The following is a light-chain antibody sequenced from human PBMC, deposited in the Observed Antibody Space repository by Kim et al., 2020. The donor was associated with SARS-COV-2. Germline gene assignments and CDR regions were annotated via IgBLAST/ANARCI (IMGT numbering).Light chain of an antibody. Sequence: PASVSCRSSQSLTYSYGDDYLDWFQQRPGQSPQRVIYVVSNRESGVPDRFSGSGSRTDFTLKISRVEADDVGVYYCMQTIQWPLTFGQGTKVDIK. J-gene: IGKJ1*01. CDR3: MQTIQWPLT. CDR1: QSLTYSYGDDY. CDR2: VVS. V-gene: IGKV2-30*01.